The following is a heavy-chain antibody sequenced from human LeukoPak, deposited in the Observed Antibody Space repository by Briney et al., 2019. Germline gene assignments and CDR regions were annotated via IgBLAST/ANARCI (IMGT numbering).Heavy chain of an antibody. D-gene: IGHD3-22*01. CDR2: ISGSGGST. Sequence: GGSLRLSCAASGFTFSSYAMSWVRQAPGKGLEWVSAISGSGGSTYYADSVKGRFTISRDNSKNTLSLQMNSLRADDTAIYYCTRSGYRHPYHFESWGQGTLVIVSS. CDR1: GFTFSSYA. J-gene: IGHJ4*02. CDR3: TRSGYRHPYHFES. V-gene: IGHV3-23*01.